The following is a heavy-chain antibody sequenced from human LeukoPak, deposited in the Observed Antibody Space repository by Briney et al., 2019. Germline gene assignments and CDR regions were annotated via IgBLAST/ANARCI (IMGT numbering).Heavy chain of an antibody. CDR1: GDSVSGPNYY. CDR3: ARGHDVDPYYGMDV. Sequence: SETLSLTCTVSGDSVSGPNYYWNWIRQPPGKGLEWIGYIYYSGSTNYNPSLKSRVTISVDTSKNQFSLKLSSVTAADTAVYYCARGHDVDPYYGMDVWGQGTTVTVSS. J-gene: IGHJ6*02. V-gene: IGHV4-61*01. D-gene: IGHD2-15*01. CDR2: IYYSGST.